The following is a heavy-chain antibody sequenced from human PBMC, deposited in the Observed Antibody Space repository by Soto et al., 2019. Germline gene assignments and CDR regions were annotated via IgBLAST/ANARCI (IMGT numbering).Heavy chain of an antibody. CDR1: GDSISRSYW. CDR3: TGKFGRLLAVVFDI. V-gene: IGHV4-4*02. CDR2: IYHSGST. D-gene: IGHD3-3*02. J-gene: IGHJ3*02. Sequence: SETLSLTCAVSGDSISRSYWWSWVRQLPGKGLEWIGEIYHSGSTIYNPSLQSRVTLSVDKSKNEFSLKMSSVTDADTAVYYCTGKFGRLLAVVFDIWGQGKMVTVS.